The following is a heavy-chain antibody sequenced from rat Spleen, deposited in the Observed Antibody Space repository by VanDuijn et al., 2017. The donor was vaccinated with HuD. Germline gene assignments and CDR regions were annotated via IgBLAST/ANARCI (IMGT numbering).Heavy chain of an antibody. CDR2: INQDSSII. V-gene: IGHV4-2*01. CDR1: GFNFNDYW. D-gene: IGHD1-11*01. J-gene: IGHJ2*01. CDR3: VREREGIVS. Sequence: EVKLVESGGGLVQPGRSLKLSCAASGFNFNDYWMGWVRQAPGKGLEWIGEINQDSSIIKYVPSLKDKITVSRDNAQNTLYLQMSKLGSEDSAIYYWVREREGIVSWGQGVMVTVSS.